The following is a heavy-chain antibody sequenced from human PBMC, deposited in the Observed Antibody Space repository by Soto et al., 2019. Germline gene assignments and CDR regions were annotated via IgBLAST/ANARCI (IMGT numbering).Heavy chain of an antibody. J-gene: IGHJ4*02. V-gene: IGHV3-30*18. Sequence: QVQLVESGGGVVQPGGSLRLSCAASGFSFSSYGIHWVRQAPGKGLEWVAVVSNEGSIQYYADSVKGRFTISRDNSENTVFLQMNSLRSEDTAVYYCVKEGGTLGTSASYGFDYWGQGSRVTVSS. CDR1: GFSFSSYG. CDR3: VKEGGTLGTSASYGFDY. D-gene: IGHD3-16*01. CDR2: VSNEGSIQ.